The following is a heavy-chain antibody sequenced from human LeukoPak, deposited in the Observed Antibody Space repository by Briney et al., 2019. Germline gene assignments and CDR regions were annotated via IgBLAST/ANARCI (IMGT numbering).Heavy chain of an antibody. CDR1: GFTFSSYG. Sequence: GRSLRLSCAASGFTFSSYGIHWVRQAPGKGLEWVAVISFDGTIKYYADSVKGRFTSSRDNSKNTLYLQMNSLRAEDTAVYYCASRYCSGGSCYYYGMDVWGQGTTVTVSS. CDR3: ASRYCSGGSCYYYGMDV. V-gene: IGHV3-33*08. CDR2: ISFDGTIK. J-gene: IGHJ6*02. D-gene: IGHD2-15*01.